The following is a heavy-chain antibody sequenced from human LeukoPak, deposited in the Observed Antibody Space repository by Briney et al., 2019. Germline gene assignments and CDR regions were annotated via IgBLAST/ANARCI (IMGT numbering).Heavy chain of an antibody. CDR3: ARRPTSGQYYFDE. Sequence: GESLKISCKGSGYTFTRYWIAWVRQMPGKGLESMAIMNPGDADATYSPSFQGQVTVSVDKSVSTAYLQWSSLRAADTAIYYCARRPTSGQYYFDEWGQGTLVTVSS. J-gene: IGHJ4*02. D-gene: IGHD6-19*01. CDR2: MNPGDADA. V-gene: IGHV5-51*01. CDR1: GYTFTRYW.